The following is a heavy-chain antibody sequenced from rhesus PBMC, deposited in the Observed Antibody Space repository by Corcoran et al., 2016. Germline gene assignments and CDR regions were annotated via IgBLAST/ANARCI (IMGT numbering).Heavy chain of an antibody. CDR3: TRFDH. V-gene: IGHV3-54*02. J-gene: IGHJ4*01. Sequence: EVQLVESGGGSVQPGGSLRLSCAGLGFTVSGLGVHWVRPAPGKGLDWVGVMTYDGSQKYYADSVKDRFTISRDNSKIMLYLEMKNLKVEDTAVYYCTRFDHWGRGVQVTVSS. CDR1: GFTVSGLG. CDR2: MTYDGSQK.